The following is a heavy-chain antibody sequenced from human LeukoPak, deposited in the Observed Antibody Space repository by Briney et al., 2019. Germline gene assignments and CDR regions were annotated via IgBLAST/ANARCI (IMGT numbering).Heavy chain of an antibody. CDR1: EFTFGSYN. D-gene: IGHD1-1*01. CDR3: ARDSLDYYCMDV. Sequence: PGGSLRLSCAASEFTFGSYNMHWVRQAPGTGLEWVAFIRNDGSNKYYADSVKGRFTISRDNSKNTLYLQMNSLRAEDTAVYYCARDSLDYYCMDVWGKGTTVTVSS. J-gene: IGHJ6*03. V-gene: IGHV3-30*02. CDR2: IRNDGSNK.